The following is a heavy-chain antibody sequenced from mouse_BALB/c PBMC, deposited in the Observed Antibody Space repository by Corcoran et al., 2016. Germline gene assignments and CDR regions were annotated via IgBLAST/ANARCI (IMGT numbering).Heavy chain of an antibody. CDR3: ARRGRWYFDV. CDR2: INTYTGEP. V-gene: IGHV9-3-1*01. J-gene: IGHJ1*01. Sequence: QIQLVQSGPELKKPGETVKISCKASGYTFTHYGMNWVKQAPGKGLKWMGWINTYTGEPTYADDFKGRFAFSLETSASTAYLQINNLKNEDTATYFCARRGRWYFDVWGAGTTVTVSS. CDR1: GYTFTHYG. D-gene: IGHD3-3*01.